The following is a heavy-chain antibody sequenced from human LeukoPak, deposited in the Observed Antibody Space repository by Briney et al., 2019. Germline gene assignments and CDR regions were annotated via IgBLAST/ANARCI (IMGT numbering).Heavy chain of an antibody. CDR2: IYDSGST. J-gene: IGHJ3*02. CDR1: GASIRSGDYY. Sequence: SQTLSLTCTVSGASIRSGDYYWSWIRQPPGKGLEWIGYIYDSGSTYYNPSLKSRITISVDTSENRFSLKLSSVTATDTAVYXCARDCSGGSCYGAFDIWGQGTMVTVSS. V-gene: IGHV4-30-4*01. CDR3: ARDCSGGSCYGAFDI. D-gene: IGHD2-15*01.